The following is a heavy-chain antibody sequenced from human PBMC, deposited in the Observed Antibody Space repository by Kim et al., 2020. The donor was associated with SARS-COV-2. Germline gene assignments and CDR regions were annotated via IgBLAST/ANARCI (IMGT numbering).Heavy chain of an antibody. D-gene: IGHD3-16*01. CDR3: ARGLGAHRDALDI. J-gene: IGHJ3*02. CDR2: ISPTGDSS. CDR1: GFTFNNYP. Sequence: GGSLRLSCVASGFTFNNYPINWVRQAPGKGLEWVSAISPTGDSSSHADSVRGRFTISRDNPRNALFLQMNGLRADDTAVYYCARGLGAHRDALDILGQGT. V-gene: IGHV3-23*01.